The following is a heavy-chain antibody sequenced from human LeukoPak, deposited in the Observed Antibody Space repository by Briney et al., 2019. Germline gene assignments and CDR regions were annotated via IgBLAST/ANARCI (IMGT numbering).Heavy chain of an antibody. CDR1: GGSISSYY. CDR3: ARRRPQASGWLFDY. J-gene: IGHJ4*02. Sequence: PSGTLSLTCTVSGGSISSYYWSWIRQPPGKGLEWIGYIYTSGSTNYNPSLKSRVTISVDTSKNQFSLKLSSVTAADTAVYYCARRRPQASGWLFDYWGQGTLVTVSS. CDR2: IYTSGST. V-gene: IGHV4-4*09. D-gene: IGHD6-19*01.